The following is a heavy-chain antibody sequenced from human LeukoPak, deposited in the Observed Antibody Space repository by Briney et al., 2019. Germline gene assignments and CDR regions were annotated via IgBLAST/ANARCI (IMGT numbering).Heavy chain of an antibody. V-gene: IGHV3-23*01. D-gene: IGHD3-10*01. CDR3: AQAGSGSYPGGYYYYYYMDV. CDR2: ISGSGGST. J-gene: IGHJ6*03. Sequence: GGSLRLSCAASGFTFSNYAMSWVRQAPGKGLEWVSAISGSGGSTYYADSLKGRFTISRDNSKNTLYLQTNSLRAEDTAVYYCAQAGSGSYPGGYYYYYYMDVWGKGTTVTVSS. CDR1: GFTFSNYA.